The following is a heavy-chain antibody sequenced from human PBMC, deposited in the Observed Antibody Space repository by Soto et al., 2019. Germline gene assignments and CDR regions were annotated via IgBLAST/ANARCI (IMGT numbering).Heavy chain of an antibody. CDR3: ARENILTGYYPENWFDS. J-gene: IGHJ5*01. CDR2: IHYSGST. D-gene: IGHD3-9*01. V-gene: IGHV4-61*01. CDR1: GDSVRSGSTN. Sequence: SETRSLTCTVSGDSVRSGSTNRSWRRRPPGKGLEWIGYIHYSGSTNYNPSLRSRVTISVDTSKNQFSLKLTSVTAADTAVYYCARENILTGYYPENWFDSWGQGTLVTVSS.